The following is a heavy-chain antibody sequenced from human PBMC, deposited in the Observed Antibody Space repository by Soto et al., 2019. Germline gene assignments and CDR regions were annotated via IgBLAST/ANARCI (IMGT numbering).Heavy chain of an antibody. V-gene: IGHV3-23*01. D-gene: IGHD1-26*01. CDR1: GFTFSSFA. Sequence: VSLRLSCAASGFTFSSFAMSWVRQTPGKGPEWVSVITGTTGSTFYADSVKGRFSISRDNSKNTFYLQMDNLRAEDTALYYCAKMSGTYGNGFFDYWGQGTLVTVYS. J-gene: IGHJ4*02. CDR3: AKMSGTYGNGFFDY. CDR2: ITGTTGST.